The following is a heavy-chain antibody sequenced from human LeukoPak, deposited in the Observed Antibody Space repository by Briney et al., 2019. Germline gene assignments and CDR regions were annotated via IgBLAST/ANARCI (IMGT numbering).Heavy chain of an antibody. CDR3: AKDRAGSGFIIWFDP. Sequence: GGSLRLSCAASGFTFSSYAMSWVRQAPGKGLEWVSAISGSGGSTYYADSVKGRFTISRDNSKNTLYLQMNSLRAEDTAVYYCAKDRAGSGFIIWFDPWGQGTLVTVSS. CDR1: GFTFSSYA. J-gene: IGHJ5*02. CDR2: ISGSGGST. V-gene: IGHV3-23*01. D-gene: IGHD3-10*01.